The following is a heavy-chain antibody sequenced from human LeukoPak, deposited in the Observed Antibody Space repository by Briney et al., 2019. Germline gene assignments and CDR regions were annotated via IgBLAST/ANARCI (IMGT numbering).Heavy chain of an antibody. D-gene: IGHD3-22*01. V-gene: IGHV4-59*08. Sequence: SDTLSLTCTVSGGPISSYYWSWIRQPPGKGLEWIGYIYYSGSTNYNPSLKSRVTISVDTSKNQFSLKLSSVTAADTAVYYCARHRPRSYYDSSGSDFDYWGQGTLVTVSS. CDR2: IYYSGST. J-gene: IGHJ4*02. CDR1: GGPISSYY. CDR3: ARHRPRSYYDSSGSDFDY.